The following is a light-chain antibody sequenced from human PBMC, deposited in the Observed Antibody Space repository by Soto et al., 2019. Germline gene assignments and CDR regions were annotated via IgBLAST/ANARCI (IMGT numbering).Light chain of an antibody. Sequence: EIVLTQSPATLSVSPGERATLSCRASQSVSSNLAWYQHKPGQAPRLPIYGASTRATGIPARFGGSGSGTEFTLTISSLQSEDFAIYYCQQYDNWPPCTFGQGTKLEIK. V-gene: IGKV3-15*01. CDR1: QSVSSN. J-gene: IGKJ2*02. CDR2: GAS. CDR3: QQYDNWPPCT.